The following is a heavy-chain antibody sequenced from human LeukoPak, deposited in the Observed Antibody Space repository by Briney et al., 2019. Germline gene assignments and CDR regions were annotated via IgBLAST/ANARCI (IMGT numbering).Heavy chain of an antibody. Sequence: SGPTLVNPTQTLTLTCTFSGFSLSTSGMCVSWIRQHPGKALEWLARIDWDDDKYYSTSLKTRLTISKDTSKNQVVLTMTNMDPVDTATYYCARILTGATGDAFDIWGQGTMVTVSS. CDR3: ARILTGATGDAFDI. D-gene: IGHD1-26*01. CDR2: IDWDDDK. CDR1: GFSLSTSGMC. J-gene: IGHJ3*02. V-gene: IGHV2-70*11.